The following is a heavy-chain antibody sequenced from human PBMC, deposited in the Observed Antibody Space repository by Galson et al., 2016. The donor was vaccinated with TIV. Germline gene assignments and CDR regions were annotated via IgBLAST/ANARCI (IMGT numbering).Heavy chain of an antibody. J-gene: IGHJ5*02. CDR1: GASMNDYY. CDR3: VRTDYFDYSLDR. V-gene: IGHV4-59*01. Sequence: ETLSLTCSVSGASMNDYYWSWLRQPPGKGLGWIGFIYDSGTTNYNPTLERRATISLDASRHQFFLKLTSVTAADSAVYYCVRTDYFDYSLDRWGQGTLVTVSS. D-gene: IGHD3-3*01. CDR2: IYDSGTT.